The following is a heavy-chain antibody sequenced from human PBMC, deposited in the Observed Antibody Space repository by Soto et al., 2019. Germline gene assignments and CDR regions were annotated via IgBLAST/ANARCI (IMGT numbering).Heavy chain of an antibody. CDR2: ISYDETNK. CDR3: AREVGPFDY. V-gene: IGHV3-30-3*01. CDR1: GFKFSRYP. D-gene: IGHD1-26*01. J-gene: IGHJ4*02. Sequence: QVQLVESGGGVVQPGRSLRLSCAASGFKFSRYPMHWVRQAPGKGLEWVAVISYDETNKDYTDSVKGRFTISRDNSKNTLYLQMDSLRGEDTAVYYCAREVGPFDYWGQGTLVTVSS.